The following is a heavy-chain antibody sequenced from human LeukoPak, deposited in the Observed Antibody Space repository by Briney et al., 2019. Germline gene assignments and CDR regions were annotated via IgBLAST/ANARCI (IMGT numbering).Heavy chain of an antibody. D-gene: IGHD6-13*01. V-gene: IGHV1-8*03. J-gene: IGHJ4*02. CDR1: GGTFSSYD. Sequence: GASVKVSCKASGGTFSSYDINWVRQATGQGLEWMGWMNPNSGNTGYAQKFQGRVTITRNTSISTAYMELSSLRSEDTAVYYCARRSYSSSWYFDYWGQGTLVTVSS. CDR2: MNPNSGNT. CDR3: ARRSYSSSWYFDY.